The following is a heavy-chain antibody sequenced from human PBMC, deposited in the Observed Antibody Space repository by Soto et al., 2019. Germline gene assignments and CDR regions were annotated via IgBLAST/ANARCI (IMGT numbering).Heavy chain of an antibody. Sequence: QLLQSGGGLVQPGGSLTLSCAASGFTFGTTDMSWVRQAPGEGLEWVSTIDGSGGITYYADSVKGRFTISRDNSRNTVYLQMNSLRGDVTALYYCVKNSGWFNTWGQGDLVTVSS. CDR1: GFTFGTTD. J-gene: IGHJ5*02. CDR3: VKNSGWFNT. CDR2: IDGSGGIT. V-gene: IGHV3-23*01. D-gene: IGHD3-10*01.